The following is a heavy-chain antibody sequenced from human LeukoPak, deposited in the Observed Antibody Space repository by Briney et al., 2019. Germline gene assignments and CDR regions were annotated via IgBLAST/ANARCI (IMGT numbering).Heavy chain of an antibody. V-gene: IGHV3-11*01. CDR1: GFTFSDYY. Sequence: GGSLRLSCAASGFTFSDYYMSWIRQAPGKGLEWVSYISSSGSTIYYADSVKGRFTISRDNAKNSPYLQMNSLRAEDTAVYYCARGYYDILTGYYKNYYYYYMDVWGKGTTVTISS. CDR3: ARGYYDILTGYYKNYYYYYMDV. J-gene: IGHJ6*03. D-gene: IGHD3-9*01. CDR2: ISSSGSTI.